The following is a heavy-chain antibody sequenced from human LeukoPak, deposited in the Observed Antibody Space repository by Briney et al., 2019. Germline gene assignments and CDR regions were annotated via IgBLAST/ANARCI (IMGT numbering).Heavy chain of an antibody. CDR2: ISGSGGST. CDR3: AKVQALGYCGSTSCYCFDY. V-gene: IGHV3-23*01. D-gene: IGHD2-2*01. CDR1: GFTFSSYA. Sequence: GGSLRLSCAASGFTFSSYATSCIRQAPGKGLEWVSAISGSGGSTYYADSVKGRFTISRDNSKNTLYPQMNSLRAEDTAVYYCAKVQALGYCGSTSCYCFDYWGQGTLVTVSS. J-gene: IGHJ4*02.